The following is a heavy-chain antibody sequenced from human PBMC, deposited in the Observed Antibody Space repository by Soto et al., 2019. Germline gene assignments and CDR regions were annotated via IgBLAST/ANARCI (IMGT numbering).Heavy chain of an antibody. D-gene: IGHD3-22*01. CDR3: AKGRRYYDSSGYYGY. V-gene: IGHV3-23*01. CDR1: GFTFSTNG. CDR2: ISGSGGST. Sequence: EVQLLESGGGLVQPGGSLRLSCAASGFTFSTNGMSWVRQAPGKGLEWVSAISGSGGSTYYADSVKGRFTISRDNSKNTLYLQMNSLRAEDTAVYYCAKGRRYYDSSGYYGYWGQGTLVTVSS. J-gene: IGHJ4*02.